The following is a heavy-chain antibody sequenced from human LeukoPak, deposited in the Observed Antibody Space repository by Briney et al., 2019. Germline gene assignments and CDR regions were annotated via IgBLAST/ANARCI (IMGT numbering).Heavy chain of an antibody. CDR1: GGTFSSYA. Sequence: GASVKVSCKASGGTFSSYAISWVRQAPGQGLEWMGGIIPIFGTANYAQKFQGRVTITADESTSTAYMELSSLRSEDTAVYYCASNDYSISSSHNWFDPWGQGTLDTVSS. V-gene: IGHV1-69*13. CDR2: IIPIFGTA. CDR3: ASNDYSISSSHNWFDP. D-gene: IGHD4-11*01. J-gene: IGHJ5*02.